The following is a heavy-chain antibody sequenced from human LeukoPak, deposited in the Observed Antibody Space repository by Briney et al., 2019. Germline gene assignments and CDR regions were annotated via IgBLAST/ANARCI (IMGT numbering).Heavy chain of an antibody. CDR2: IKQDGSEK. V-gene: IGHV3-7*01. D-gene: IGHD3-10*01. Sequence: SGGSLRLSCAASGFTFSNYWMSWVRQAPGKGLEWVANIKQDGSEKYYIDSVKGRFTVSRDNAKNSLCLQMNSLRVEEAAVYYCASMKGSGTYSSFDFWGQGTLVTVSS. CDR3: ASMKGSGTYSSFDF. J-gene: IGHJ4*02. CDR1: GFTFSNYW.